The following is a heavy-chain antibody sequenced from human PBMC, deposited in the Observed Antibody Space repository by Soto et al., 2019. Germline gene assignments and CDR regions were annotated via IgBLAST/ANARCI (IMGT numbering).Heavy chain of an antibody. D-gene: IGHD3-22*01. CDR2: INAGNSDT. CDR1: GYIFTSYV. CDR3: ARGDDSTGYYTARFDP. V-gene: IGHV1-3*01. Sequence: GASVKVSCKASGYIFTSYVIHWVRQAPGQSLEWMGWINAGNSDTQYSQKFQGRVTITRDTSATTAYMELSSLRSEDTAVYYCARGDDSTGYYTARFDPWGQGTLVTVS. J-gene: IGHJ5*02.